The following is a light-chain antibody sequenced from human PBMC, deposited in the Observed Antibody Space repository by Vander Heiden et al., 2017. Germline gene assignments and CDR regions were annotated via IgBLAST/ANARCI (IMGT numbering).Light chain of an antibody. CDR2: AAS. CDR1: QGISSY. Sequence: AIRMTQSPSSFSASTGDRVTITCRASQGISSYLAWYQQKPGKAPKLLIYAASTLQSGVPSRFSGSGSGTDFTLTISCLQSEDFATYYCQQSYSYHSFGQGTRLKI. J-gene: IGKJ5*01. V-gene: IGKV1-8*01. CDR3: QQSYSYHS.